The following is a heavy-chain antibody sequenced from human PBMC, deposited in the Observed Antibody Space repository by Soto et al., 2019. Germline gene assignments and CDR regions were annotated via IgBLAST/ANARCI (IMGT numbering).Heavy chain of an antibody. Sequence: GASVKVSCKSSGFTSITSALQRERKARGQRLEWVVWIVVDRGITNCKQKFQERVTVARAMSSNTAHRELSSLRSQDTAVNYCAAEPVEYDWGGGVMDVWGQGTMVTVSS. V-gene: IGHV1-58*01. D-gene: IGHD3-16*01. CDR1: GFTSITSA. CDR2: IVVDRGIT. CDR3: AAEPVEYDWGGGVMDV. J-gene: IGHJ6*02.